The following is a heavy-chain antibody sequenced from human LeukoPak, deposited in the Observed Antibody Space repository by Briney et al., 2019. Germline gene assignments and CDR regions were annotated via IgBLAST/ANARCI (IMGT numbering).Heavy chain of an antibody. Sequence: GGSPRLSCAASGSTFSSYEMNWVRQAPGKGLEWVSYISSSSSTIYYADSVKGRFTISRDNAKNSLYLQMNSLRAEDTAVYYCARDREAVAGTGGDYWGQGTLVTVSS. CDR2: ISSSSSTI. CDR3: ARDREAVAGTGGDY. CDR1: GSTFSSYE. J-gene: IGHJ4*02. V-gene: IGHV3-48*01. D-gene: IGHD6-19*01.